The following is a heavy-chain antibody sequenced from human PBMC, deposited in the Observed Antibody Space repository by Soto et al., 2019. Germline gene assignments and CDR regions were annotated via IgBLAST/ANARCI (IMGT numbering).Heavy chain of an antibody. Sequence: PGGSLRLSCAASGFTFSGSAMHWVRQASGKGLEWVGRIRSKANSYATAYAASVKGRFTISRDDSKNTAYLQMNSLKTEDTAVYYCTSTYYYDSSGYYHDGLDYWGQGTLVTVS. CDR1: GFTFSGSA. J-gene: IGHJ4*02. V-gene: IGHV3-73*01. D-gene: IGHD3-22*01. CDR2: IRSKANSYAT. CDR3: TSTYYYDSSGYYHDGLDY.